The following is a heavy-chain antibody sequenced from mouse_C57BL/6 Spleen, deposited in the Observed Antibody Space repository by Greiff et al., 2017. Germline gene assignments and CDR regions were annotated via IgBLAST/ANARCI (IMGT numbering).Heavy chain of an antibody. Sequence: EVQLQQSGPELVKPGASVKISCKASGYSFTDYNMTWVKQSTGKSLEWIGVINPNYGPTSYTQQFTGKATLTVDPSSNTAYMQLNSLTSEDSAVYYCAREGLGPRGDYWGRGATLTASS. CDR2: INPNYGPT. V-gene: IGHV1-39*01. D-gene: IGHD4-1*01. CDR3: AREGLGPRGDY. CDR1: GYSFTDYN. J-gene: IGHJ2*01.